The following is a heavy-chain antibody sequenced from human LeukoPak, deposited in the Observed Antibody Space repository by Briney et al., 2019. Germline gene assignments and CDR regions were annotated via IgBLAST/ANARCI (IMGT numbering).Heavy chain of an antibody. CDR2: INHSGST. Sequence: PSETLSLTRAVYGGSFSGYYWSWIRQPPGKGLEWIGEINHSGSTNYNPSLKSRVTISVDTSKNQFSLKLSSVTAADTAVYYCARGPRITMVRGVYWFDPWGQGTLVTVSS. D-gene: IGHD3-10*01. V-gene: IGHV4-34*01. CDR1: GGSFSGYY. J-gene: IGHJ5*02. CDR3: ARGPRITMVRGVYWFDP.